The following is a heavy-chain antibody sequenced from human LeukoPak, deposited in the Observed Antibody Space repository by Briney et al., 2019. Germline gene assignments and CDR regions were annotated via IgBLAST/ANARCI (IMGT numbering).Heavy chain of an antibody. CDR1: GSISSGSYY. V-gene: IGHV4-61*02. CDR2: IYVSGST. D-gene: IGHD6-6*01. J-gene: IGHJ4*02. Sequence: NPSETLSLTCTVSGSISSGSYYWSWIRQPAGKGLEWIGRIYVSGSTNYNPSLESRVTILVDTSKNQFSLQLTSLTAADTAVYYCAREGQQLVPPFDYWGQGTLVTVSS. CDR3: AREGQQLVPPFDY.